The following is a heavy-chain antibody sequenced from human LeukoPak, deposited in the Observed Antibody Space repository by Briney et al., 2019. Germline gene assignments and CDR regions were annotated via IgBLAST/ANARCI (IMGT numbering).Heavy chain of an antibody. CDR3: AISGNSAYDDTRASDY. D-gene: IGHD5-12*01. J-gene: IGHJ4*02. V-gene: IGHV1-69*13. CDR2: SIPIFGTA. CDR1: GGSFIRYA. Sequence: SVKVSCKASGGSFIRYAITWVRQAPGQGLEWMGGSIPIFGTANYAQKFQGRVTIIADESTSTAYMNLSSLTSEDTAVYYCAISGNSAYDDTRASDYWGQGTLVTVSS.